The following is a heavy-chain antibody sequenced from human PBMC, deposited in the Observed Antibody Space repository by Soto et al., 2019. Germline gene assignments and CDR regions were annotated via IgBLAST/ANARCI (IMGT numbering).Heavy chain of an antibody. V-gene: IGHV1-69*02. CDR3: ANVGGTTSSNWFDP. Sequence: QVQLVQSGAEVKKPGSSVKLSCKASGGPFSSYHISWVRQAPGQGLEWVGRIIPILGRANNAQHFQGRVTITADTSTNPAYMELSTLTAEDTAVYYCANVGGTTSSNWFDPWGHGTLVTVSS. CDR1: GGPFSSYH. CDR2: IIPILGRA. D-gene: IGHD2-2*01. J-gene: IGHJ5*02.